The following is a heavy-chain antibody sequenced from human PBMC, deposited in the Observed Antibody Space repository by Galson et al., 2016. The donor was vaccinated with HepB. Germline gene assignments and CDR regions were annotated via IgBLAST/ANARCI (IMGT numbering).Heavy chain of an antibody. Sequence: ETLSLTCTVSGGSISGSGYYWGWLRQPPGKGLEWIASIYYGDNTYYNPSLKSRVTISVDTSKNQFSLKLTSVTAADTAVYYCATGDFWGQGTLVTVSS. CDR3: ATGDF. CDR1: GGSISGSGYY. J-gene: IGHJ4*02. CDR2: IYYGDNT. D-gene: IGHD1-1*01. V-gene: IGHV4-39*01.